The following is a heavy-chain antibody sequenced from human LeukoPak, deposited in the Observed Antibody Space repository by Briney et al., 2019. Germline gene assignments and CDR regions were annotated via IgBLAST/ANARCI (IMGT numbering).Heavy chain of an antibody. CDR1: GFTFDDYA. D-gene: IGHD6-13*01. Sequence: GGSLRLSCAASGFTFDDYAMHWVRQAPGKGLEWVSGISWNSGSIGYADSVKGRFTISRDNSKNTLYLQMNSLRAEDTAVYYCAKDAAAAVGLGYYYYGMDVWGQGTTVTVSS. V-gene: IGHV3-9*01. CDR2: ISWNSGSI. J-gene: IGHJ6*02. CDR3: AKDAAAAVGLGYYYYGMDV.